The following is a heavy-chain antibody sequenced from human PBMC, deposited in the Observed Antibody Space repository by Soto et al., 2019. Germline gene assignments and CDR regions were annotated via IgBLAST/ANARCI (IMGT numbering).Heavy chain of an antibody. D-gene: IGHD3-9*01. Sequence: GGSLRLSCAASGFTFSSYGMHWVRQAPGKGLEWMAVMSSDGTTIYYAGSVKGRFTISRDNFKSTLYLQMNSLRPDDTAVYYCARAGFHFGLDVWGLETTVTVSS. V-gene: IGHV3-30*03. CDR2: MSSDGTTI. J-gene: IGHJ6*02. CDR3: ARAGFHFGLDV. CDR1: GFTFSSYG.